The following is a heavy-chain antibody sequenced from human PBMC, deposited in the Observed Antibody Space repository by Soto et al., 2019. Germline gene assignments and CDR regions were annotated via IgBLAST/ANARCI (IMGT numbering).Heavy chain of an antibody. CDR2: IKPDGSAT. J-gene: IGHJ4*01. CDR1: GFTFNTYW. CDR3: ARNGR. Sequence: EVQLVESGGGLVQPGGSLRLSCAASGFTFNTYWMSWVRQAPGKGLEWVANIKPDGSATDYLDSVKGRFTISRDNANHSLFLQMTSLRAEDTAVYYCARNGRWGHGTFVTVSS. V-gene: IGHV3-7*05. D-gene: IGHD2-8*01.